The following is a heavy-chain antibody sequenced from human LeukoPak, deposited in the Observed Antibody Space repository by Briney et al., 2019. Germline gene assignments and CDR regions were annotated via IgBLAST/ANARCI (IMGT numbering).Heavy chain of an antibody. V-gene: IGHV4-39*07. CDR2: IYYSGST. CDR3: ARDWGMALWFGDNYYYMDV. CDR1: GGSISSSSYY. J-gene: IGHJ6*03. D-gene: IGHD3-10*01. Sequence: SETLSLTCTVSGGSISSSSYYWGWIRQPPGKGLEWIGSIYYSGSTYYNPSLKSRVTMSVDTSKNQFSLKLSSVTAADTAVYYCARDWGMALWFGDNYYYMDVWGKGTTVTVSS.